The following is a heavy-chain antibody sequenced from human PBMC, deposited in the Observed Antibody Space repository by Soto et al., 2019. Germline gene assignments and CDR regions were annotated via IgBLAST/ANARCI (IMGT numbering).Heavy chain of an antibody. CDR2: FDPEDGET. Sequence: ASVKVSCKVSGYTLTELSIHWVRQAPGKGLEWMGGFDPEDGETIYAQKFQGRVTMTEDTSTDTAYMELSSLRSEDTAVYYCATGNYYDSSGPLGYIWGQGTMVTVSS. V-gene: IGHV1-24*01. D-gene: IGHD3-22*01. J-gene: IGHJ3*02. CDR3: ATGNYYDSSGPLGYI. CDR1: GYTLTELS.